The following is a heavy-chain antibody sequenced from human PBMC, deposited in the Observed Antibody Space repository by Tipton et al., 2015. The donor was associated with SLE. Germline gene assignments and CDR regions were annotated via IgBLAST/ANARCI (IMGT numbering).Heavy chain of an antibody. J-gene: IGHJ3*02. Sequence: TLSLTCTVSGGSISSHYWTWIRQPPGKGLEWIGYIYYSGSTNYNPSLRSRLTMSVDTSKNQFSLKLSSVTPADTAVYYCARGAAAADTGAFDSWGQGTMVTVSS. CDR3: ARGAAAADTGAFDS. V-gene: IGHV4-59*11. D-gene: IGHD6-13*01. CDR2: IYYSGST. CDR1: GGSISSHY.